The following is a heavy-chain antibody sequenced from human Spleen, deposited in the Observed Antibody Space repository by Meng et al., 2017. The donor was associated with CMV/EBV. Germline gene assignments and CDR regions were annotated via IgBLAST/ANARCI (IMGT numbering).Heavy chain of an antibody. Sequence: SETLSLTCAVYGGSFSGYYLSWIRQSPGKGLEWIGEINNSGSNNYIPSLRSRVTISLDTSNKQVSLTLTSVTAADTAVYYCARESLHSGGYYAFDYWGQGALVTVSS. CDR1: GGSFSGYY. D-gene: IGHD3-22*01. J-gene: IGHJ4*02. CDR3: ARESLHSGGYYAFDY. CDR2: INNSGSN. V-gene: IGHV4-34*01.